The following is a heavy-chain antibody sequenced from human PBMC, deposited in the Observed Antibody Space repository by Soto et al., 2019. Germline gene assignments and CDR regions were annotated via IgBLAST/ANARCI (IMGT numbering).Heavy chain of an antibody. Sequence: GGSLRLSCAASEFSFGDYAMHWVRQAPGKGLEWVAVISYDGSNKNYADSVKGRFTISRDNSNNTLYLQMHSLTAADTAVYYCAKNGCGGDCYSSVAGNWFDPWGQGTLVTVSS. J-gene: IGHJ5*02. CDR1: EFSFGDYA. V-gene: IGHV3-30*04. D-gene: IGHD2-21*02. CDR2: ISYDGSNK. CDR3: AKNGCGGDCYSSVAGNWFDP.